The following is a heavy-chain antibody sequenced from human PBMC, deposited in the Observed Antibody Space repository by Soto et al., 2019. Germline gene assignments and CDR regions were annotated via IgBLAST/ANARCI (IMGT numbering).Heavy chain of an antibody. CDR1: GFTFTSSA. CDR2: IVVGSGNT. V-gene: IGHV1-58*01. CDR3: AAETYVPTEGVYYYGMDV. D-gene: IGHD2-2*01. J-gene: IGHJ6*02. Sequence: SVKVSCKASGFTFTSSAVQWVRQARGQRLEWIGWIVVGSGNTNYAQKFQERVTITRDMSTSTAYMELSSLRSEDTAVYYCAAETYVPTEGVYYYGMDVWGQGTTVTVSS.